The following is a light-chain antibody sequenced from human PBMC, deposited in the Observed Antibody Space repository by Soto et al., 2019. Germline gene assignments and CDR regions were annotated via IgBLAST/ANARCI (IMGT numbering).Light chain of an antibody. V-gene: IGKV1-33*01. Sequence: DIPMTQSPSSLSASVGDRVTITCQASQDISNYLNWYQQKPGKAPKLLIYDASNLETGVPSRFSGSGSGTDFTFTISSLQPEDNATYYCQPYDNLPLGFGGGTKVEIK. CDR2: DAS. CDR1: QDISNY. J-gene: IGKJ4*01. CDR3: QPYDNLPLG.